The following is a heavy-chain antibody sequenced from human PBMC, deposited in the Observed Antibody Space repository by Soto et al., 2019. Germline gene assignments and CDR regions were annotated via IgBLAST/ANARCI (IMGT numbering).Heavy chain of an antibody. Sequence: GGSLRLSCAASGLTFSSYWMSWVRQAPGKGLEWVANIKQDGSEKYYVDSVKGRFTISRDNAKNSLYLQMNSLRAEDTAVYYCARDATDAFDIWGQGTVVTVSS. CDR2: IKQDGSEK. J-gene: IGHJ3*02. CDR3: ARDATDAFDI. CDR1: GLTFSSYW. V-gene: IGHV3-7*01.